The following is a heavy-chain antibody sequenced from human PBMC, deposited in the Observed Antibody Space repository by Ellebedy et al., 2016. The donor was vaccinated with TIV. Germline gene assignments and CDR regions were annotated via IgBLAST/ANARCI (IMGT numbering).Heavy chain of an antibody. Sequence: GESLKISCAASGFSFSDFYMTWVRQAPGKGLEWVSYISGSTSTIFYADSVKGRFTISRDNAKNSLYLQMNSLRAEDTALYYCAGKGPNSAAFDYWGQGTLVTVSS. J-gene: IGHJ4*02. CDR1: GFSFSDFY. V-gene: IGHV3-11*01. CDR3: AGKGPNSAAFDY. D-gene: IGHD4/OR15-4a*01. CDR2: ISGSTSTI.